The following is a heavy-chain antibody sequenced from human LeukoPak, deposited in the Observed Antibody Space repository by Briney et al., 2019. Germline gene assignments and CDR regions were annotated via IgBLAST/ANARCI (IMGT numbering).Heavy chain of an antibody. V-gene: IGHV3-7*01. J-gene: IGHJ3*02. CDR1: GFMFNNLW. CDR3: AAFDI. CDR2: IKEDGSEK. Sequence: PGGSLRLSCAASGFMFNNLWMTWFRQAPGKGLEWVANIKEDGSEKNYVDSVKGRFTISRDNAKNSLYLQMNSLRAEDTAVYYCAAFDIWGQGTMVTVSS.